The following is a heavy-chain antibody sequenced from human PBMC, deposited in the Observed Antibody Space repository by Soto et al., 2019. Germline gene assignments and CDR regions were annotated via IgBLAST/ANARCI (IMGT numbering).Heavy chain of an antibody. Sequence: KPSETLSLTCTVSGGSISSYYWSWIRQPPGKGLEWIGYIYYSGSTNYNPSLKSRVTISVDTSKNQFSLKLSSVTAADTAVYYCARDLSSYYDSSGTQRHPYYFDYWGQGTLVNVSS. V-gene: IGHV4-59*01. CDR3: ARDLSSYYDSSGTQRHPYYFDY. J-gene: IGHJ4*02. D-gene: IGHD3-22*01. CDR1: GGSISSYY. CDR2: IYYSGST.